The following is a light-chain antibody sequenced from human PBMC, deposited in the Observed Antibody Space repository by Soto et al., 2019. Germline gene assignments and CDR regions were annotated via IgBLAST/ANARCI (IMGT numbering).Light chain of an antibody. Sequence: EIVLTQSPGTLSLSPGERATLSCRASPSLSSTYLAWYQQKPGQAPGLLIYGASSRAIGIPDRFSGSGSGTDFTLTISRLEPEDFAVYYCQQYGRTPLTFGQGTKVEI. J-gene: IGKJ1*01. V-gene: IGKV3-20*01. CDR3: QQYGRTPLT. CDR1: PSLSSTY. CDR2: GAS.